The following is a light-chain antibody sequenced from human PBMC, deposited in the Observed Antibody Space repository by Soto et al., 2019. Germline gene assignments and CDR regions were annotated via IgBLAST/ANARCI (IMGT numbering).Light chain of an antibody. CDR1: SGNSNYI. CDR3: ETWDTNTLV. CDR2: LEVSGSH. V-gene: IGLV4-60*03. Sequence: QLVLTQSSSASASLGSSVNLTCTLSSGNSNYIIAWHQQQPGKAPRYLMKLEVSGSHNKGSAVPDRFSGSSSGADRDLTISNPQSEDDADYYCETWDTNTLVFGGGTKLTVL. J-gene: IGLJ2*01.